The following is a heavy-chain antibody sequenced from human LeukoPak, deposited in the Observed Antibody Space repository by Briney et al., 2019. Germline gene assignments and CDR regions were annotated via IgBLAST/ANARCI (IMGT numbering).Heavy chain of an antibody. CDR3: ARDQGDYTPDY. CDR1: GFTFSSYG. D-gene: IGHD4-11*01. CDR2: IWYDGSNK. V-gene: IGHV3-33*01. J-gene: IGHJ4*02. Sequence: GGSLRLSCAASGFTFSSYGMHWVRQAPGKGLEWVAVIWYDGSNKYYADSVKGRFTISRDNSKNTLYLQMNSLRAEDTAVYYCARDQGDYTPDYWGQGTLVTVSS.